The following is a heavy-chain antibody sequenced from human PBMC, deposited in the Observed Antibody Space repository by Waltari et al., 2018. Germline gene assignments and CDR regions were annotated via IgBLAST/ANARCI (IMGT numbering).Heavy chain of an antibody. D-gene: IGHD3-9*01. Sequence: EVQLVQSGAEVKKPGESLKISCKDSGNNFTTYWVGWVRQMPGKGLECMGIIYPGDSDARYSPSFQGQVTISADKSISPAYLQWSSLQASDTAMYYCARPGLSLLTGHGTFDIWGQGTMVTVSS. CDR1: GNNFTTYW. CDR3: ARPGLSLLTGHGTFDI. J-gene: IGHJ3*02. V-gene: IGHV5-51*01. CDR2: IYPGDSDA.